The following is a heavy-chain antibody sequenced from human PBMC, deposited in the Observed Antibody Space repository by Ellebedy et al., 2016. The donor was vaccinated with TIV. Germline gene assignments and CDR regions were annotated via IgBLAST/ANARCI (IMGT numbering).Heavy chain of an antibody. V-gene: IGHV4-59*12. J-gene: IGHJ4*02. CDR3: ARTALQTAVLDF. CDR2: IYHAGST. CDR1: GGSIRSYY. D-gene: IGHD2-8*01. Sequence: MPSETLSLTCTVSGGSIRSYYWSWIRQSPGKGLEYIGNIYHAGSTNYNPSLKSRVTLSLDKSKNQFSLKMTSVSAADTAVYYCARTALQTAVLDFWGQGTLVTVSS.